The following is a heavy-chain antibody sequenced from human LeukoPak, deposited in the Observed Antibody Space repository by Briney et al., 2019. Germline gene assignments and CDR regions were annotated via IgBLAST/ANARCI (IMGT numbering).Heavy chain of an antibody. V-gene: IGHV1-18*01. CDR1: GYTFTSYG. CDR3: ARGLGYCSSTSCHTRYYFDY. Sequence: ASVKVSCKASGYTFTSYGISWVRQAPGQGLEWMGWISAYNGNTNYAQKLQGRVTMTTDTSTSTAYMELSSLRSEDTAVYYCARGLGYCSSTSCHTRYYFDYWGQGTLVTVSS. CDR2: ISAYNGNT. J-gene: IGHJ4*02. D-gene: IGHD2-2*02.